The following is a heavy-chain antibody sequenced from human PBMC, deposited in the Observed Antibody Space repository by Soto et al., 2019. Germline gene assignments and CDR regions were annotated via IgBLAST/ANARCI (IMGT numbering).Heavy chain of an antibody. CDR3: ARARSRVVVITANYFDY. V-gene: IGHV4-4*02. CDR1: GGSISSSNW. Sequence: SETLSLTCAVSGGSISSSNWWSWVRQPPGKGLEWIGEIYHSGSTNYNPSLKSRVTISVDKSKNQFSLKLSSVTAADTAVYYCARARSRVVVITANYFDYWGQGTLVTVSS. D-gene: IGHD3-22*01. J-gene: IGHJ4*02. CDR2: IYHSGST.